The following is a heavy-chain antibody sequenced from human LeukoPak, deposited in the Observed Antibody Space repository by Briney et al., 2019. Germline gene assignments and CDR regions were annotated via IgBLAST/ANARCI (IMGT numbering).Heavy chain of an antibody. CDR3: ARGGQGGYCSSTSCYLLDY. CDR2: INPSGGST. CDR1: GYTFTSYY. J-gene: IGHJ4*02. D-gene: IGHD2-2*01. Sequence: ASVKVSCKASGYTFTSYYMHWVRQAPGQGLERMGIINPSGGSTSYAQKFQGRVTMTRDTSTSTVYMELSSLRSEDTAVYYCARGGQGGYCSSTSCYLLDYWGQGTLVTVSS. V-gene: IGHV1-46*01.